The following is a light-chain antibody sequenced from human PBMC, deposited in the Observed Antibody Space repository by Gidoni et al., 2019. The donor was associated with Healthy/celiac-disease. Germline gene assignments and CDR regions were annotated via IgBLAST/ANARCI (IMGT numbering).Light chain of an antibody. CDR1: QSVSSN. CDR2: GAS. V-gene: IGKV3-15*01. CDR3: QQYNNWIT. Sequence: EIVMTQSPAALSVSPGERATLSCRASQSVSSNLAWYQQQPGQAPRLLIYGASTRATGIPASFSGSGSGTEFTLTISSLQSEDFAVYYCQQYNNWITFGQGTRLEIK. J-gene: IGKJ5*01.